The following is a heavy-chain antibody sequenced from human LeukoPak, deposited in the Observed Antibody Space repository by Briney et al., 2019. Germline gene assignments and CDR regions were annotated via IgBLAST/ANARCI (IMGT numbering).Heavy chain of an antibody. V-gene: IGHV3-23*01. Sequence: GGSLRLSCAASGFTFSSYAMSWVRQAPGKGLEWVSSMSGSGGSTYYADSVKGRFTISRDDSKNTLYLQMNSLRAEDTAVYYCAKMQGYFDYWGQGTLVPVSS. CDR3: AKMQGYFDY. CDR2: MSGSGGST. J-gene: IGHJ4*02. CDR1: GFTFSSYA.